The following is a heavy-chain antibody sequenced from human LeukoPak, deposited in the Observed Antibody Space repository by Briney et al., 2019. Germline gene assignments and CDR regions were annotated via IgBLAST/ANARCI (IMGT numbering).Heavy chain of an antibody. CDR1: GFTDSTIF. J-gene: IGHJ4*02. CDR2: ISYDGSNK. CDR3: ARGEPVDTDSHFDY. V-gene: IGHV3-30*03. Sequence: QPGGSLRLSCEASGFTDSTIFMGWVRQAPGKGLEWVAVISYDGSNKYYADSVKGRFTISRDNSKNTLYLQMNSLRAEDTAVYYYARGEPVDTDSHFDYWGQGTLVTVSS. D-gene: IGHD5-18*01.